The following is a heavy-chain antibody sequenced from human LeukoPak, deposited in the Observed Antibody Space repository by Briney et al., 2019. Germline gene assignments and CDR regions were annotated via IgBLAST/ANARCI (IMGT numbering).Heavy chain of an antibody. J-gene: IGHJ5*02. CDR3: ASRDGSSGSYHGFDP. Sequence: SETLSLTCAVYGGSFSGYYWSWIRQPPGKGLEWIGEINHSGSTNYNPSLKNRVTISVDTSKNQFSLKLSSVTAADTAVYYCASRDGSSGSYHGFDPWGQGTLVTVSS. CDR2: INHSGST. D-gene: IGHD1-26*01. CDR1: GGSFSGYY. V-gene: IGHV4-34*01.